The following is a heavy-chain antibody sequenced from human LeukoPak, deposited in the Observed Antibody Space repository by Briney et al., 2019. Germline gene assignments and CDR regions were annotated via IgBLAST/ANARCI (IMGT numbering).Heavy chain of an antibody. Sequence: SETLSLTCAVYGGSFSSYYWSWIRQSPGKGLEWIGKINHSGSTNYNPSLKSRVTISVDTSKNQFSLKLSSVTAADTAVYYCARGRGYSGFRARRYYFDYWGQGTLVTVSS. V-gene: IGHV4-34*01. CDR2: INHSGST. J-gene: IGHJ4*02. CDR3: ARGRGYSGFRARRYYFDY. CDR1: GGSFSSYY. D-gene: IGHD5-12*01.